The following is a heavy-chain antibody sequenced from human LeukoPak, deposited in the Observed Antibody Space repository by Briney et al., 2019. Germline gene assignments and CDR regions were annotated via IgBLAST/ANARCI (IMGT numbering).Heavy chain of an antibody. Sequence: SETLSLTCAVYGGSFSGYYWSWIRQPPAKALVWIGEINHSGSTNYNPSLKSRVTISVDTSKNQFSLKPSSVTAADTAVYYCARANQQLDAFDIWGQGTMVTVSS. V-gene: IGHV4-34*01. CDR1: GGSFSGYY. CDR2: INHSGST. J-gene: IGHJ3*02. D-gene: IGHD6-13*01. CDR3: ARANQQLDAFDI.